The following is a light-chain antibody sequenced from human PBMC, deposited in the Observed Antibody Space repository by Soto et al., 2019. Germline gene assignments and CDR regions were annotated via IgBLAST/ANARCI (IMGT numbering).Light chain of an antibody. Sequence: QSVLTQPASVSGSPGQSITISCTGTSSDVGAYNYVSWYQQHPGKAPKLMIYEVNYRPSGVSNRFSGSKSGITASLTISGLQAEDEADYYCSSYASTRTAVFGSGTKGTVL. CDR1: SSDVGAYNY. CDR3: SSYASTRTAV. CDR2: EVN. V-gene: IGLV2-14*01. J-gene: IGLJ1*01.